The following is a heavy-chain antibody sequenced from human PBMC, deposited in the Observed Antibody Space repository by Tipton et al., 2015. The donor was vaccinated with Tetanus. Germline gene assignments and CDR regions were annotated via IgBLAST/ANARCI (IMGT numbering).Heavy chain of an antibody. D-gene: IGHD2-21*02. CDR2: IYYSGAT. CDR1: GDSITSSY. J-gene: IGHJ6*02. V-gene: IGHV4-59*01. Sequence: LRLSCTVSGDSITSSYWTWIRQPPGKGLEWIGYIYYSGATNYNPSLKSRVTIAVDTSKNQLSLKMRYVTAADTAVYYCARNGSVTPKTLYYRYNGMDVWGQGTTVTVSS. CDR3: ARNGSVTPKTLYYRYNGMDV.